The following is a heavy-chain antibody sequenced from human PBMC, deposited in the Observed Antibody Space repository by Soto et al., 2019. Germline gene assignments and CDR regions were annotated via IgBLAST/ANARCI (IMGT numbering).Heavy chain of an antibody. CDR2: FDPDDGET. D-gene: IGHD5-12*01. J-gene: IGHJ6*02. CDR1: GYSLTKVS. V-gene: IGHV1-24*01. CDR3: AVYAGYDFLRYHYMEV. Sequence: ASVKVACKGSGYSLTKVSGHWVREAHGEGLEWMGGFDPDDGETIYAQKFQDRVTLTEDTSRDTAYMELTGLRSEDTALYYCAVYAGYDFLRYHYMEVWGQGTAVTVSS.